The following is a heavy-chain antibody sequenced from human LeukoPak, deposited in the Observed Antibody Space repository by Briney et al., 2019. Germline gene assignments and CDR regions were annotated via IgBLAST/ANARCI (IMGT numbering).Heavy chain of an antibody. J-gene: IGHJ4*02. CDR3: ARHGRYSSGWYVAY. Sequence: SETLSLTCTVSGGFISSYYWSWIRQPPGKGLEWIGYIYYSGSTNYNPSLKSRVTISVATYKNQFSLKLSSVTAADTAVYYCARHGRYSSGWYVAYWGQGTLVTVSS. V-gene: IGHV4-59*08. CDR2: IYYSGST. CDR1: GGFISSYY. D-gene: IGHD6-19*01.